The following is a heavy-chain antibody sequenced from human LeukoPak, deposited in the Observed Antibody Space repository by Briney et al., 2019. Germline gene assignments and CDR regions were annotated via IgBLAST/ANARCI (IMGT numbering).Heavy chain of an antibody. CDR2: INPNSGGT. CDR3: ARVADCSSTSCYSVPLDY. Sequence: ASVKVSCKASGYTFTGYYMHWVRQAPGQGLEWMGWINPNSGGTNYAQKFQGRVTMTRDTSISTAYMELSRLRSDDTAVYYCARVADCSSTSCYSVPLDYWGQGTLVTVSS. V-gene: IGHV1-2*02. CDR1: GYTFTGYY. J-gene: IGHJ4*02. D-gene: IGHD2-2*01.